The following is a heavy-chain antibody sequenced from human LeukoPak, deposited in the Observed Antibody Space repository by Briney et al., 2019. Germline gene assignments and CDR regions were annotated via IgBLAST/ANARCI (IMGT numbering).Heavy chain of an antibody. CDR2: VSLAGQT. J-gene: IGHJ4*02. Sequence: PSETLSLTCDVSGGSISNTNWWSWVRQPPGQGLEWIGEVSLAGQTNYNPSLNGRVTMSLDESSNQLSLKLTSVTAADTAVYYCARGEAYGSGTVHCDYWGQGALVTVSS. CDR3: ARGEAYGSGTVHCDY. CDR1: GGSISNTNW. D-gene: IGHD3-10*01. V-gene: IGHV4-4*02.